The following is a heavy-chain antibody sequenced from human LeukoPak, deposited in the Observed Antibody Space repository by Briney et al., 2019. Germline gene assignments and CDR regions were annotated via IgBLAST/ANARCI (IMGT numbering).Heavy chain of an antibody. CDR2: INPSGGST. V-gene: IGHV1-46*01. Sequence: ASVKVSCKASGYTFTDYYMHWVRQAPGQGLEWMGIINPSGGSTSYAQKFQGRVTMTRDTSTSTVYMELSSLRSEDTAVYYCARGLLLWFGELLSASMDVWGKGTTVTVSS. CDR1: GYTFTDYY. CDR3: ARGLLLWFGELLSASMDV. J-gene: IGHJ6*03. D-gene: IGHD3-10*01.